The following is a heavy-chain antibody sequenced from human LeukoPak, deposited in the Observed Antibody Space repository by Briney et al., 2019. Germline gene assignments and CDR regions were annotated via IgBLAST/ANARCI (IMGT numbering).Heavy chain of an antibody. D-gene: IGHD5-18*01. J-gene: IGHJ6*03. Sequence: GASVKVSCKASGGTFSSYAISWVRQALGQGLEWMGGIIPIFGTANYAQKFQGRVTITADESTSTAYMELSSLRSEDTAVYYCARGTAMARPDYYYYMDVWGKGTTVTISS. CDR3: ARGTAMARPDYYYYMDV. CDR2: IIPIFGTA. V-gene: IGHV1-69*13. CDR1: GGTFSSYA.